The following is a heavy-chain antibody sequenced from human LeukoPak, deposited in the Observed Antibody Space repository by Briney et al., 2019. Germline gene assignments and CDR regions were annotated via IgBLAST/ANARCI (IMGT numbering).Heavy chain of an antibody. CDR1: GYTFTSYG. Sequence: ASVKVSCKASGYTFTSYGISWVRQAPGQGLEWMGWISAYNGNTNYAQKLQGRVTMTTDTSTSTAYMELRSLRSDDTAVYYCARGYSNSWNDYYYYYYGMDVWGQGTTVTVSS. J-gene: IGHJ6*02. CDR2: ISAYNGNT. D-gene: IGHD6-13*01. CDR3: ARGYSNSWNDYYYYYYGMDV. V-gene: IGHV1-18*01.